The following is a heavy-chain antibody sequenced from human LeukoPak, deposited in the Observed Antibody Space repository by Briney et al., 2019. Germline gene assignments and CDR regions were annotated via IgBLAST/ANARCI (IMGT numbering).Heavy chain of an antibody. CDR1: AFTFDDYA. Sequence: PGGCLRLSCAASAFTFDDYAMHWFRQAPGKGLEWVSLISGDGGSTYYADSVKGRFTISRDNSKNSLYLQMNSLRTEDTALSYCAKDNCPHSWRVVVTPYFHYWGQGTLVTVSS. CDR3: AKDNCPHSWRVVVTPYFHY. J-gene: IGHJ4*02. V-gene: IGHV3-43*02. CDR2: ISGDGGST. D-gene: IGHD2-15*01.